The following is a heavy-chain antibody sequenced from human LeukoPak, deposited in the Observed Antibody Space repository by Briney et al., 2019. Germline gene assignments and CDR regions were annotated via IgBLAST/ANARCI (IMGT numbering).Heavy chain of an antibody. CDR1: GFTFSSYS. CDR3: ARVVFGSSSVGYYFDY. Sequence: GGSPRLSCAASGFTFSSYSMNWVRQAPGRGLEWVSSISSSSSYIYYADSVKGRFTISRDNAKNSLYLQMNSLRAEDTAVYYCARVVFGSSSVGYYFDYWGQGTLVTVSS. V-gene: IGHV3-21*01. CDR2: ISSSSSYI. D-gene: IGHD6-6*01. J-gene: IGHJ4*02.